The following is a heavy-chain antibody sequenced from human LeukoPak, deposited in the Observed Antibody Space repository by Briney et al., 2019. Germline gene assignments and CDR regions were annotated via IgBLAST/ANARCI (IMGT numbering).Heavy chain of an antibody. Sequence: SETLSLTCAVSGDSISSSNWWSWVRPSPGKGLEWIGEIYHSGITNYNPSLKSRATTSLDKLKNQVSLRLSSVTAADTAIYYCAGREDDIGSFSLPIWGQGTVVTVSS. J-gene: IGHJ3*02. V-gene: IGHV4-4*02. D-gene: IGHD2-15*01. CDR1: GDSISSSNW. CDR2: IYHSGIT. CDR3: AGREDDIGSFSLPI.